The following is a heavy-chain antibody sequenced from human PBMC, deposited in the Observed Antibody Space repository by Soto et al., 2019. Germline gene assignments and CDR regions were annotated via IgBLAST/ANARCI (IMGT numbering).Heavy chain of an antibody. V-gene: IGHV4-31*03. J-gene: IGHJ6*02. Sequence: LTCSVSGGSIDAATYYWTWVRQVPGKALEWIGNIYYTGTTFYNPPLKSRVNIVLDISKTQFSLNRISVTAADTAVYFCARDKGYYDFIAVSHYYSFLDVWGQGXPVTVPS. CDR1: GGSIDAATYY. CDR2: IYYTGTT. CDR3: ARDKGYYDFIAVSHYYSFLDV. D-gene: IGHD3-3*01.